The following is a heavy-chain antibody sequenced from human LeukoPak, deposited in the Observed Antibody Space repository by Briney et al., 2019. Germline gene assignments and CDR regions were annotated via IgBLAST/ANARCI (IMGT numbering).Heavy chain of an antibody. V-gene: IGHV1-2*06. CDR2: INPNSGGT. Sequence: ASVKVSCKASGYTFTGYYMHCVRQAPGQGLEWVGRINPNSGGTNYAQKFQGRVTMTRDTSISTAYMELSRLRSDDTAVYYCARKGLRHFDYWGQGTLVTVSS. CDR3: ARKGLRHFDY. D-gene: IGHD4-17*01. J-gene: IGHJ4*02. CDR1: GYTFTGYY.